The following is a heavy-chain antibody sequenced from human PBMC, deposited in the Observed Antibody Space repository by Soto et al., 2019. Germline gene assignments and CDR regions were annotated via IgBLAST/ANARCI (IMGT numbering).Heavy chain of an antibody. J-gene: IGHJ6*02. V-gene: IGHV3-23*01. CDR1: GFTFGSFA. CDR3: AKDWKDGHSAYDTYCYYGMDV. Sequence: GESLKISCAASGFTFGSFAMSWVRQAPGKGLEWVSAISGRRGIIFYGDSVKGRFTISRDNSKNTKYLQMDSLSADDTAVYYRAKDWKDGHSAYDTYCYYGMDVWGQGTTVTVSS. CDR2: ISGRRGII. D-gene: IGHD5-12*01.